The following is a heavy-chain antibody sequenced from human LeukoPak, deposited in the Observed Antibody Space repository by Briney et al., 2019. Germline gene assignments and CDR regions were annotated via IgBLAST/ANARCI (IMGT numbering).Heavy chain of an antibody. J-gene: IGHJ3*01. CDR3: TTYNSRDAYNF. CDR1: GFRLSNFW. CDR2: IRSKGDGGTT. Sequence: GGSLRLSCAASGFRLSNFWMIWVRQAPGKGLEWVGRIRSKGDGGTTDYAAPVKGRFTISRDESKNTLYLQMNSLKTEDTAMYYCTTYNSRDAYNFWGQGTMVTVSP. V-gene: IGHV3-15*01. D-gene: IGHD2/OR15-2a*01.